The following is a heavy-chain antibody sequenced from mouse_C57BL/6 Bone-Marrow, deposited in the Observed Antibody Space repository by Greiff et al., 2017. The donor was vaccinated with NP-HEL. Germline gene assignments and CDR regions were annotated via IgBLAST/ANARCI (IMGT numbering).Heavy chain of an antibody. CDR2: ISDGGSYT. D-gene: IGHD2-4*01. CDR1: GFTFSSYA. V-gene: IGHV5-4*03. CDR3: ARVLYYDYDRAMDY. Sequence: DVKLVESGGGLVKPGGSLKLSCAASGFTFSSYAMSWVRQTPEKRLEWVATISDGGSYTYYPDNVKGRFTISRDNAKNNLYLQMSHLKSEDTAMYYCARVLYYDYDRAMDYWGQGTSVTVSS. J-gene: IGHJ4*01.